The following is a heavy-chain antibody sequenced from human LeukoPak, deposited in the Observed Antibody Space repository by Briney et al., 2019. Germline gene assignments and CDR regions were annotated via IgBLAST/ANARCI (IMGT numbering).Heavy chain of an antibody. Sequence: PGGSLRLSCAVSGFTFSRYAMNWLRQAPGGGVEGVSAISGSWGSTYYADTVKGRFTISRDNSKNTLYLQMNSLRAEDTAVYYCAKDTVTTDATYFDYWGQGTLVTVSS. D-gene: IGHD4-17*01. V-gene: IGHV3-23*01. CDR3: AKDTVTTDATYFDY. CDR2: ISGSWGST. CDR1: GFTFSRYA. J-gene: IGHJ4*02.